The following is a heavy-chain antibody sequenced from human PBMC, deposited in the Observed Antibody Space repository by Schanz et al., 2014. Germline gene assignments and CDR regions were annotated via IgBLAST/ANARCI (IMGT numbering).Heavy chain of an antibody. Sequence: QVQLVESGGGVVQPGGSLRLSCAASGFTFSSYAMHWVRQAPGKGLEWVAVMSYDGSNKYYADSVKGRFTISRDNSKDTLYLQMSGLTPEDTAVYYCARGRTFDYWGQGTLVTVSS. J-gene: IGHJ4*02. V-gene: IGHV3-30-3*01. CDR2: MSYDGSNK. CDR1: GFTFSSYA. CDR3: ARGRTFDY.